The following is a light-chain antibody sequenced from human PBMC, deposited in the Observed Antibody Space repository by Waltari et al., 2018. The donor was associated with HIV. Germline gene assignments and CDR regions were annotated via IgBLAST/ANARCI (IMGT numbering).Light chain of an antibody. J-gene: IGLJ2*01. Sequence: SYELTQPPSVSVSPGQTARITCSGDALPKQSAYWYQQKPGQGPVLVIYKDSERPSGIPERFSGASSGTTVTLTISGVQAEDEADYYCQSADSSGTYVVFGGGTKLTVL. CDR2: KDS. V-gene: IGLV3-25*03. CDR1: ALPKQS. CDR3: QSADSSGTYVV.